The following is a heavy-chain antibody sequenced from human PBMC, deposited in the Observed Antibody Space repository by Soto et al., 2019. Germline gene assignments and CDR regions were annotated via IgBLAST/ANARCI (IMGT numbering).Heavy chain of an antibody. Sequence: PSETLSLTCTVSGGSIISGNYYWSLIRQPPGKGLEWIGFISYSGTTHYSTSLKSRLSISVDTSKSQFSLNLGFVTAADTAVYYCATMGTPATGLYFFDYWGQGSLVTVSS. J-gene: IGHJ4*02. CDR3: ATMGTPATGLYFFDY. D-gene: IGHD2-15*01. CDR2: ISYSGTT. V-gene: IGHV4-30-4*01. CDR1: GGSIISGNYY.